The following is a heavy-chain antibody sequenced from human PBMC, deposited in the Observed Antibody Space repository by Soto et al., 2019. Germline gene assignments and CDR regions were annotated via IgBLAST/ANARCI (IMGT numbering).Heavy chain of an antibody. CDR2: ISDDSSYI. CDR3: ATPYFFNH. V-gene: IGHV3-21*06. D-gene: IGHD3-10*01. J-gene: IGHJ5*02. CDR1: GFMFSAYS. Sequence: PLRLSSAASGFMFSAYSMNSVRQAPVKWLEWLSSISDDSSYIDYSDSLRGRFTVSRDNARNSLYLQIDSLGVEDTAVYYCATPYFFNHWGPGTLVTVSS.